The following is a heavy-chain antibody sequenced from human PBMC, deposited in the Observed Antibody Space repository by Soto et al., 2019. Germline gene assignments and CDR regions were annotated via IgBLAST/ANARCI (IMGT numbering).Heavy chain of an antibody. CDR3: ARAGWGYYYDSSGYPDY. Sequence: PSETLSLTCTVSGGSISSGGYYWSWIRQHPGKGLEWIGYIYYSGSTYYTPSLKSRVTISVDTSKNQFSLKLSSVTAADTAVYYCARAGWGYYYDSSGYPDYWGQGTLVTVSS. J-gene: IGHJ4*02. V-gene: IGHV4-31*03. CDR1: GGSISSGGYY. D-gene: IGHD3-22*01. CDR2: IYYSGST.